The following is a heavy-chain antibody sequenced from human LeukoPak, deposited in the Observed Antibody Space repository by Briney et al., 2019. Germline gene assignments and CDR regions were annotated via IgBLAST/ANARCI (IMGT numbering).Heavy chain of an antibody. CDR3: ARGSEYCSGGTCYLNWFDP. CDR1: GFTFSSYG. V-gene: IGHV3-21*01. Sequence: PGGSLRLSCAASGFTFSSYGMNWVRQAPGKGLEWVSSISSSSRYIYYADSVRGQFTISRDNAKNSLYLQMNSLRAEDTAVYYCARGSEYCSGGTCYLNWFDPWGQGTLVTVSS. CDR2: ISSSSRYI. D-gene: IGHD2-15*01. J-gene: IGHJ5*02.